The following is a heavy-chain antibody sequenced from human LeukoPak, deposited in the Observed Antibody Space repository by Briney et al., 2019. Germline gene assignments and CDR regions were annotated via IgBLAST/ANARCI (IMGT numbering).Heavy chain of an antibody. Sequence: GGSLRLSCAASGFTFSRYSMNWVRQAPERGLEWVSSISSSSSYIYYADSVKGRFTLSRDNAKNSLYLQMNSLRAEDTAVYYCARGPLYYYDSSGLPSLYFDYWGQGTLVTVSS. J-gene: IGHJ4*02. CDR1: GFTFSRYS. CDR2: ISSSSSYI. CDR3: ARGPLYYYDSSGLPSLYFDY. D-gene: IGHD3-22*01. V-gene: IGHV3-21*01.